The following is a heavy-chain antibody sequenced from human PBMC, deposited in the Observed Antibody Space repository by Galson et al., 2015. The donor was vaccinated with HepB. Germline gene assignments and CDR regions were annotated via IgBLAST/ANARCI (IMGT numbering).Heavy chain of an antibody. V-gene: IGHV3-23*01. J-gene: IGHJ4*02. CDR2: ISGSGNSP. D-gene: IGHD2-15*01. Sequence: SLRLSCAASGFDFSSHALSWVRQAPGKGPEWVSAISGSGNSPYYTDSVKGRFTISRDNSKNTLYLQMNSLRAEDTAVYYCARVVGSVPPFFDDNPVYFDYWGQGTMVAVSS. CDR3: ARVVGSVPPFFDDNPVYFDY. CDR1: GFDFSSHA.